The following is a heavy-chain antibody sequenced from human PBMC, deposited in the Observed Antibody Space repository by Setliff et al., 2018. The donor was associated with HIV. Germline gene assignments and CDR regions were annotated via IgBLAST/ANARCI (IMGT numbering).Heavy chain of an antibody. CDR2: INDSGST. CDR3: AAWGPRYGYAPYFFDS. V-gene: IGHV4-34*01. D-gene: IGHD3-16*01. Sequence: KPSETLSLTCAVYNGSFSGYYWTWIRQPPGKGLEWIGEINDSGSTNYSPSLKSRVTISVDASRNQFSLRLSSVTAADTAVYYCAAWGPRYGYAPYFFDSWGQGTLVTVSS. CDR1: NGSFSGYY. J-gene: IGHJ4*02.